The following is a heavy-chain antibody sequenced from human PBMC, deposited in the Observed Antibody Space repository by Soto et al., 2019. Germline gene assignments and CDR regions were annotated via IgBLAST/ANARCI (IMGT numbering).Heavy chain of an antibody. CDR3: ARSRGNYNWNYAAAASTLDY. D-gene: IGHD1-7*01. CDR2: ISYDGSNK. Sequence: QVQLVESGGGVVQPGRSLRLSCAASGFTFSSYAMHWVRQAPGKGLEWVAVISYDGSNKYYADSVKGRFTISRDNSKNTLYLQMNSLRAEDTAVYYCARSRGNYNWNYAAAASTLDYWGQGTLVTVSS. V-gene: IGHV3-30-3*01. J-gene: IGHJ4*02. CDR1: GFTFSSYA.